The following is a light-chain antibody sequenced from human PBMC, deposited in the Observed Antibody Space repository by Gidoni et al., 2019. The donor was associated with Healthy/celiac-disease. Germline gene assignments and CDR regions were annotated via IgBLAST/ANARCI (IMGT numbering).Light chain of an antibody. CDR1: SSNIGSNT. CDR2: SNN. V-gene: IGLV1-44*01. Sequence: SVLTQPHSSAGTPGPMVTISCSGSSSNIGSNTVNWYQQLPGTAPKLLLYSNNQRPSGVPDRFSGSKSGTSASLAISGLQSEDEADYYCAAWDDSLNGWVFGGGTKLTVL. CDR3: AAWDDSLNGWV. J-gene: IGLJ3*02.